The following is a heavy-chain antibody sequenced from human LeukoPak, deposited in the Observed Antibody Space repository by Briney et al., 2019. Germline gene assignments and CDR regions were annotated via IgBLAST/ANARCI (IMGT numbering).Heavy chain of an antibody. D-gene: IGHD2-2*01. Sequence: GGSLRLSCAASGFTFSSYAMSWVRQAPGKGLEWVSGISGSDGSTNYADSVKGRFTISRDNAKNSLYLQMNSLRAEDTAVYYCARGFTGWVTSPIDYWGQGTLVTVSS. CDR2: ISGSDGST. CDR1: GFTFSSYA. J-gene: IGHJ4*02. CDR3: ARGFTGWVTSPIDY. V-gene: IGHV3-23*01.